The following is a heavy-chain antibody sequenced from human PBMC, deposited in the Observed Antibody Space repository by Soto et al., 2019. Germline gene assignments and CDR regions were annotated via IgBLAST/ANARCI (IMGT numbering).Heavy chain of an antibody. CDR2: ISAHNGNT. CDR3: ARGRYGDY. V-gene: IGHV1-18*01. D-gene: IGHD1-1*01. Sequence: QVHLVQSGAEVKKPGASVKVSGKCSGYTFTSYRITWVRQAPGQGLEWMGWISAHNGNTDYAQKLQGRVTVTRDTSTITAYMELRSLRSDDTAVYYCARGRYGDYWGQGALVTVSS. CDR1: GYTFTSYR. J-gene: IGHJ4*02.